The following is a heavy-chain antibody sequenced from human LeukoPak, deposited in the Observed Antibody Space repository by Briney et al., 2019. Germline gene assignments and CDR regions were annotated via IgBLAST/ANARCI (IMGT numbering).Heavy chain of an antibody. CDR2: IYTSGST. J-gene: IGHJ4*02. V-gene: IGHV4-4*07. Sequence: SETLSLTCSVSGDSISSYYWSWIRQPAGKGLEWIGRIYTSGSTNYNPSLKSRVTMSVDTPKNQFSLKLSSVTAADTAVYYCARATTPPGAIDYWGQGTLVTVSS. D-gene: IGHD1-26*01. CDR3: ARATTPPGAIDY. CDR1: GDSISSYY.